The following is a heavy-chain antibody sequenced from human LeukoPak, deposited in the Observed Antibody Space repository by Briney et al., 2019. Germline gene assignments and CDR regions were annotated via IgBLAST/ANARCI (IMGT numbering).Heavy chain of an antibody. CDR3: ITDPNYYCSITRCYRPN. CDR1: GVAVIDAW. J-gene: IGHJ4*02. Sequence: PGGSLTLSCAASGVAVIDAWMSWFRQAPGKGLEPIRRLKSKAYGGTTDYAASVKGRYTISRDDSKNTLYLQMTSLEIDDTAVYYCITDPNYYCSITRCYRPNWGQGTLVTVSS. V-gene: IGHV3-15*01. D-gene: IGHD2-2*01. CDR2: LKSKAYGGTT.